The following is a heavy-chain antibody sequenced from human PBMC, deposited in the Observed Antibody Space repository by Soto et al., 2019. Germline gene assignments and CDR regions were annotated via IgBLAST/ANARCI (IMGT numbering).Heavy chain of an antibody. CDR2: IRGRADSYAT. V-gene: IGHV3-73*01. Sequence: EVHLVDSGGDVVQPGGFLKLSCAASEFTFSGSYLHWVRQASGRGLEWVGHIRGRADSYATSYAASVNGRFTISRDDSKNTAYLQMNSLTTEDTAVYYCAIRDYWGQGTLVTVSS. J-gene: IGHJ4*02. CDR3: AIRDY. CDR1: EFTFSGSY.